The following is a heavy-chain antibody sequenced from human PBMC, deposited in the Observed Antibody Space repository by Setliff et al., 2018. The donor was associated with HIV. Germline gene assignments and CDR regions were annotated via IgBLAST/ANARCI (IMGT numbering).Heavy chain of an antibody. CDR2: ISGSGDST. J-gene: IGHJ5*02. CDR3: AKAQWLLSHWGFDP. D-gene: IGHD3-3*01. CDR1: GFTFSSYA. V-gene: IGHV3-23*01. Sequence: LRLSCAASGFTFSSYAITWVRQAPGKGLEWVSAISGSGDSTFYADPVQGRFTISRDNSKNTLYLQMNSLRAEDTAVYYCAKAQWLLSHWGFDPWGQGTLVTVST.